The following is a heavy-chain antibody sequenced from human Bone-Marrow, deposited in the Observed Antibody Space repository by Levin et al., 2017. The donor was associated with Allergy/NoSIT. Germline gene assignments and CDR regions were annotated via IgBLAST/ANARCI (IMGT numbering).Heavy chain of an antibody. CDR3: ASLAAAGTFDY. V-gene: IGHV3-9*01. CDR1: GFTFDDYA. D-gene: IGHD6-13*01. J-gene: IGHJ4*02. CDR2: ISWNSGSI. Sequence: GGSLRLSCAASGFTFDDYAMHWVRQAPGKGLEWVSGISWNSGSIGYADSVKGRFTISRDNAKNSLYLQMNSLRAEDTALYYCASLAAAGTFDYWGQGTLVTVSS.